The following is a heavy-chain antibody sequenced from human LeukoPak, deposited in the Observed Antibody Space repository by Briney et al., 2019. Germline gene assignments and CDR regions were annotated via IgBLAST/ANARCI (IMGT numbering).Heavy chain of an antibody. V-gene: IGHV4-59*01. Sequence: SETLSLTCTVSGGSISSFYWSWIRQPPGQGLEWIGYIHYSGSTKYNPSLKSRVTMSVDTSKNQFSLKVTSVTAADTAIYYCTRTNYGDYNWFDPWGQGTLVTVSS. CDR1: GGSISSFY. CDR2: IHYSGST. D-gene: IGHD4-17*01. J-gene: IGHJ5*02. CDR3: TRTNYGDYNWFDP.